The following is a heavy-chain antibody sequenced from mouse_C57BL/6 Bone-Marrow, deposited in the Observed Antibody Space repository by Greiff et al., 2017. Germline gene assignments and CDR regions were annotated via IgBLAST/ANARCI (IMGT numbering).Heavy chain of an antibody. J-gene: IGHJ3*01. Sequence: EVKLQQSGAELVRPGASVKLSCTASGFNIKDDYMHWVKQRPEQGLEWIGWIDPENGDTEYASKFQGKATITADTSSNTAYLQLSSLTSEDTAVYYCTDYHGNFEGFAYWGQGTLVTVSA. CDR2: IDPENGDT. D-gene: IGHD2-1*01. CDR1: GFNIKDDY. CDR3: TDYHGNFEGFAY. V-gene: IGHV14-4*01.